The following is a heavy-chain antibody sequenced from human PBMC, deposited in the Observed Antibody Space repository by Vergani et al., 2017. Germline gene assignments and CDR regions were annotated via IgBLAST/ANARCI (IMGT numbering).Heavy chain of an antibody. CDR1: GGSISSGSYY. D-gene: IGHD6-19*01. Sequence: QVQLQESGPGLVKPSQTLSLTCTVSGGSISSGSYYWSWIRQPAGKGLEWIGRIYTSGSTNYNPSLKSRVTISVDTSKNQFSLKLSSVTAADTAVYYCARVSGVAVAGIYGWGQGTLVTVSS. CDR3: ARVSGVAVAGIYG. J-gene: IGHJ4*02. CDR2: IYTSGST. V-gene: IGHV4-61*02.